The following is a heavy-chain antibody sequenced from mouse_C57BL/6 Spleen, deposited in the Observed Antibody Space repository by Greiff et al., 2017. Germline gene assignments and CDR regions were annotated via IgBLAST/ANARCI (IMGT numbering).Heavy chain of an antibody. V-gene: IGHV1-63*01. CDR3: ARMGDYDGSSYYAMDY. D-gene: IGHD1-1*01. CDR1: GYTFTNYW. J-gene: IGHJ4*01. CDR2: IYPGGGYT. Sequence: VQLQQSGAELVRPGTSVKMSCKASGYTFTNYWIGWAKQRPGHGLEWIGDIYPGGGYTNYNEKFKGKAKLTENKSSSTAYMQFSSLTSEDSTIYYCARMGDYDGSSYYAMDYWGQGTSVTVSS.